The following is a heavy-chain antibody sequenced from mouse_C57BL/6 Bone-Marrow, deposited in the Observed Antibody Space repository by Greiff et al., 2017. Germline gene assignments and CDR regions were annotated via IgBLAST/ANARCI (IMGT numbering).Heavy chain of an antibody. D-gene: IGHD2-2*01. CDR2: ISDGGSYT. J-gene: IGHJ1*03. CDR3: ARYGYDAYFDV. Sequence: EVQLQESGGGLVKPGGSLKLSCAASGFTFSSYAMSWVRQTPEKRLEWVATISDGGSYTYYPDNVKGRFTISRDNAKNNLYLQMSHLESEDTAMYYCARYGYDAYFDVWGTGTTVTVSS. V-gene: IGHV5-4*01. CDR1: GFTFSSYA.